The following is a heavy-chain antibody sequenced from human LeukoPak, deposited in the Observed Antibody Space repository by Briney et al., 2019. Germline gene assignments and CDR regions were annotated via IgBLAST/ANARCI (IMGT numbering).Heavy chain of an antibody. Sequence: ASVKVSCKASGYTSTSYVMHWVRQAPGQRLEWMGWIIAGNGNTKYSQKFQGRVTITRDTSASTAYMELSSLRSEDTAVYYCARQLWAGEPYFDYWGQGTLVTVSS. J-gene: IGHJ4*02. V-gene: IGHV1-3*01. CDR2: IIAGNGNT. CDR3: ARQLWAGEPYFDY. D-gene: IGHD3-10*01. CDR1: GYTSTSYV.